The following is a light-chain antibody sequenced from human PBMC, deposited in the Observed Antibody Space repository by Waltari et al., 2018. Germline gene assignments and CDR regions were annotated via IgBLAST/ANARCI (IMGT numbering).Light chain of an antibody. Sequence: QSALTQPASVSGSPGQSITISCTGTSSDVGGYNYVSWYQQNPVKAPELMLYDVSDRPPGVSNRFSGSKSGSTASLTISGLRAEDEADYYCSSYTSSRTLAFGGGTKLTVL. J-gene: IGLJ2*01. CDR2: DVS. CDR3: SSYTSSRTLA. V-gene: IGLV2-14*03. CDR1: SSDVGGYNY.